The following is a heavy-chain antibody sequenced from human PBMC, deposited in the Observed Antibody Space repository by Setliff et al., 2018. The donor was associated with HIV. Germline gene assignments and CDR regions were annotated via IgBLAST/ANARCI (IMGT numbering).Heavy chain of an antibody. CDR1: GGSISSGSYY. V-gene: IGHV4-61*02. CDR3: ARSARVGYYDSSGYS. CDR2: IYTSGST. J-gene: IGHJ4*02. D-gene: IGHD3-22*01. Sequence: SETLSLTCTVSGGSISSGSYYWSWIRQPAGKGLEWIGRIYTSGSTNYNPSLKSRVTISVDTSKNQFSLKLSSVTAADTAVYYCARSARVGYYDSSGYSWGQGTQVTVSS.